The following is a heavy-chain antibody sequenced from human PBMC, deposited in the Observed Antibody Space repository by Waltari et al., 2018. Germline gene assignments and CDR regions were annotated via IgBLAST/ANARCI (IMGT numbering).Heavy chain of an antibody. J-gene: IGHJ4*02. CDR2: INAGNGNT. Sequence: QVQLVQSGAEVKKPGASVKVSCKASGYTFTSYAMHWVRQAPGQRLEWMGGINAGNGNTKYSQKFQGRVTSTRDTSASTAYMELSSRRSEDTAVYYCARQEELLFDYWGQGTLVTVSS. V-gene: IGHV1-3*01. D-gene: IGHD1-26*01. CDR1: GYTFTSYA. CDR3: ARQEELLFDY.